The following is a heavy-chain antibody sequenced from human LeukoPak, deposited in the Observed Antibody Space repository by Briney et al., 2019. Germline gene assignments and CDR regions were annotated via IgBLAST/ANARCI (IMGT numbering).Heavy chain of an antibody. Sequence: SETLSLTCAVYGGSFSGYYWSWIRQPPGKGLEWIGEINHSGSTNYNPSLKSRVTISVDTSKNQFSLKLSSVTAADTAVYYCARVNVDTAQGAFDIWGQGTMVTVSS. CDR2: INHSGST. CDR1: GGSFSGYY. D-gene: IGHD5-18*01. V-gene: IGHV4-34*01. J-gene: IGHJ3*02. CDR3: ARVNVDTAQGAFDI.